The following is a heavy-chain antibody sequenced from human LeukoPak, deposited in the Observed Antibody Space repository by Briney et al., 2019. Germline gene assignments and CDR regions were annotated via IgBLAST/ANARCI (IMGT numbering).Heavy chain of an antibody. CDR2: VLNVGST. D-gene: IGHD6-19*01. CDR3: ARHAEYNSGWHFYLDH. J-gene: IGHJ4*02. V-gene: IGHV4-39*01. CDR1: GVSTTNGIYY. Sequence: SETLSLTCTVSGVSTTNGIYYWAWIRQSPGKGLEWIGSVLNVGSTYYNLSLRSRVTMSIDTSKNQFSLRLNSVTAADTAVYYCARHAEYNSGWHFYLDHWGQGILVTVSS.